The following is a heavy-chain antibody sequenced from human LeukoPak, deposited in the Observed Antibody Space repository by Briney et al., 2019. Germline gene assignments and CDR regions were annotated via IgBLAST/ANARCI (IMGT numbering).Heavy chain of an antibody. J-gene: IGHJ4*02. CDR1: GFMFSSNW. CDR2: IKEDGTET. D-gene: IGHD5-24*01. Sequence: GGSLRLSCAASGFMFSSNWMSWVRLAPGKGLKWVANIKEDGTETYYVDSVKGRFTISRDNAKNSLYLQMNSLRVEDTAVYYCAKEGRSLQTYWGQGTLVTVSS. V-gene: IGHV3-7*03. CDR3: AKEGRSLQTY.